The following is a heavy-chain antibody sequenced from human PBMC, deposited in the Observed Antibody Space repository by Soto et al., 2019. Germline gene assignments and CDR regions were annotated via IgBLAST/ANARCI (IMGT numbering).Heavy chain of an antibody. Sequence: QVQLVQSGAEVKKPGASVKVSCKTSGYTFTNFGISWVRQAPGQGLEWMGWISAYNGNTNYAQKFQGRFPITTIHSPGPSYMEVKSLGCGDTGVDYCARGGTPIDYWGQGTLVTVSS. CDR1: GYTFTNFG. D-gene: IGHD3-16*01. V-gene: IGHV1-18*01. CDR2: ISAYNGNT. J-gene: IGHJ4*02. CDR3: ARGGTPIDY.